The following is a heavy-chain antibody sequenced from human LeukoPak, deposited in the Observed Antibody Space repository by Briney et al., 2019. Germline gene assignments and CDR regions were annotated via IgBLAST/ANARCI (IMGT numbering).Heavy chain of an antibody. D-gene: IGHD1-26*01. Sequence: NPGGSLRLSCAASGFTFSDYYMSWIRQAPGKGLEWVSYISSSGSTIYYADSVKGRFTISRDNAKNSLYLQMNSLRAEDTAVYYCVKVLSPSGSYEGGYFDYWGQGTLVTVSS. CDR3: VKVLSPSGSYEGGYFDY. V-gene: IGHV3-11*04. CDR1: GFTFSDYY. CDR2: ISSSGSTI. J-gene: IGHJ4*02.